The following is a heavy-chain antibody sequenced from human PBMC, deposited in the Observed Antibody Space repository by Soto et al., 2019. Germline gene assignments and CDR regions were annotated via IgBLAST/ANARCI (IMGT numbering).Heavy chain of an antibody. CDR3: AREGYYYDSSGSLAEYFQH. J-gene: IGHJ1*01. CDR1: GGSFSGYY. D-gene: IGHD3-22*01. V-gene: IGHV4-34*01. Sequence: PSETLSLTCAVYGGSFSGYYWSWIRQPPGKGLERIGEINHSGSTNYNPSLKSRVTISVDTSKNQFSLKLSSVTAADTAVYYCAREGYYYDSSGSLAEYFQHWGQGTLVTVSS. CDR2: INHSGST.